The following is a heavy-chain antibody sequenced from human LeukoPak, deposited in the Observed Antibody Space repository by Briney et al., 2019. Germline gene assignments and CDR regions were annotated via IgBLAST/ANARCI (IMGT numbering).Heavy chain of an antibody. Sequence: PGGSLRLPCAASGFTFSSYSMNWVRQAPGKGLEWVSYISSSSSTIYYADSVKGRFTISRDNAKNSLYPQMNSLGAEDTAVYYCAREFDYGDSRSYYMDVWGKGTTVTVSS. J-gene: IGHJ6*03. V-gene: IGHV3-48*04. CDR2: ISSSSSTI. CDR1: GFTFSSYS. CDR3: AREFDYGDSRSYYMDV. D-gene: IGHD4-17*01.